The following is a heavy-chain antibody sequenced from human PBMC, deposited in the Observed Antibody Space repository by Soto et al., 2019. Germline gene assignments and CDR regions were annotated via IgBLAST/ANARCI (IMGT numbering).Heavy chain of an antibody. V-gene: IGHV1-18*01. CDR1: GYTFTSYG. J-gene: IGHJ4*02. CDR2: ISAYNGNT. CDR3: ARVREHDTAMANFDY. D-gene: IGHD5-18*01. Sequence: ASVKVSCKASGYTFTSYGISWVRQAPGQGLEWMGWISAYNGNTNYAQKLQGRVTMTTDTSTSTAYMELRSLRSDDTAVYYCARVREHDTAMANFDYWGQGTLVTVSS.